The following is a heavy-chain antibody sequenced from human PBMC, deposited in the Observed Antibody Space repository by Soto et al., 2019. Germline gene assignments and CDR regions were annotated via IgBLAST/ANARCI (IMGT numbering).Heavy chain of an antibody. CDR3: ARGRVKSSGWPNGDAFDI. J-gene: IGHJ3*02. Sequence: SETLSLTCTVSGGSISSYYWSWIRQPPGKGLEWIGYIYYSGSTNYNPSLKSRVTISVDTSKNQFSLKLSSVTAADTAVYYCARGRVKSSGWPNGDAFDIWGQGTMVTV. CDR1: GGSISSYY. CDR2: IYYSGST. D-gene: IGHD6-19*01. V-gene: IGHV4-59*01.